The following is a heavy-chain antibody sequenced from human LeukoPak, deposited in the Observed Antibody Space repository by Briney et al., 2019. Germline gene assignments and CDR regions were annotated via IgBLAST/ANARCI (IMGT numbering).Heavy chain of an antibody. D-gene: IGHD6-19*01. CDR1: GGSISSGSYY. V-gene: IGHV4-61*02. CDR2: IYTSGST. CDR3: ARVLSSYYYYYMDV. Sequence: SETLSLTCTVSGGSISSGSYYWSWIRQPAGEGLEWIGRIYTSGSTNYNPSLKSRVTISVDTSKNQFSLKLSSVTAADTAVYYCARVLSSYYYYYMDVWGKGTTVTVSS. J-gene: IGHJ6*03.